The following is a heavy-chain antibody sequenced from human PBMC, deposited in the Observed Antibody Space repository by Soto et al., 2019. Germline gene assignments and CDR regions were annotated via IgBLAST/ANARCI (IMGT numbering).Heavy chain of an antibody. CDR3: ARATTGLVAATLFYYYGMDV. V-gene: IGHV1-69*01. D-gene: IGHD2-15*01. J-gene: IGHJ6*02. Sequence: QVQLVQSGAEVKKPGSSVKVSCKASGGTFSSYAISWVRQAPGQGLEWMGGIIPIFGTANYAQKFQGRVTITADESTSTAYMELSSLRSEDTAVYYCARATTGLVAATLFYYYGMDVWGQGTTVTVS. CDR2: IIPIFGTA. CDR1: GGTFSSYA.